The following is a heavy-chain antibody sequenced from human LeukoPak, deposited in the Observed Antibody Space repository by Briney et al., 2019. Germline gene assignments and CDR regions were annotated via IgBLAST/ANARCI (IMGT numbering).Heavy chain of an antibody. CDR2: INHSGST. CDR1: GGSFSGYY. CDR3: ARGRRMTTVVTPIDY. V-gene: IGHV4-34*01. Sequence: PSETLSLTCAVYGGSFSGYYWSWIRQPPGKGLEWIGEINHSGSTNYNPSLKSRVTISVDTSKNQFSLKLSSVTAADTAVYCCARGRRMTTVVTPIDYWGQGTLVTVSS. J-gene: IGHJ4*02. D-gene: IGHD4-23*01.